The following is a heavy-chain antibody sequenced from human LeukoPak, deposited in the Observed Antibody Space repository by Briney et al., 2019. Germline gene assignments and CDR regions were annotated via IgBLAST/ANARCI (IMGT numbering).Heavy chain of an antibody. J-gene: IGHJ4*02. V-gene: IGHV4-59*05. CDR3: AKKYCTSTNCDRGFFDY. Sequence: SETLSLTCTVSGGSISSYYWSWIRQPPGKGLEWIGSISYSGSTYYNPSLKSRVTISGDTSKNQFSLRLSSVTAADTAVYYCAKKYCTSTNCDRGFFDYWGQGTLVTVSS. D-gene: IGHD2-2*02. CDR1: GGSISSYY. CDR2: ISYSGST.